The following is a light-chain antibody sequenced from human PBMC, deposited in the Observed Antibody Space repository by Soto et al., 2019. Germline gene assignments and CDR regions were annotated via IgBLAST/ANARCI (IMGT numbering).Light chain of an antibody. CDR3: QSFDRSLTGYV. J-gene: IGLJ1*01. CDR2: RNN. CDR1: SSNIGAGYD. Sequence: QSVLTQPPSVSGAPGQRVTISCTGSSSNIGAGYDVHWYQQLPGTAPKLLIYRNNNRPSGVPDRFSGSKSGTSASLAITGLQAEDEADYYCQSFDRSLTGYVFGTGTKVTVL. V-gene: IGLV1-40*01.